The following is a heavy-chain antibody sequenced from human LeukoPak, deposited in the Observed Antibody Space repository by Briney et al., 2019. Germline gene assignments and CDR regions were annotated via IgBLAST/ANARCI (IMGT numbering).Heavy chain of an antibody. CDR3: ARDPDLS. J-gene: IGHJ5*01. CDR1: GFTFSSYS. V-gene: IGHV3-7*01. CDR2: IKQDGSEK. Sequence: PGGSLRLSCAASGFTFSSYSMNWVRQAPGKGLEWVANIKQDGSEKYYVDSVKGRFTISRDNAKNSLYLQMNSLRVEDTAVYYCARDPDLSWGQGTLVTVSS.